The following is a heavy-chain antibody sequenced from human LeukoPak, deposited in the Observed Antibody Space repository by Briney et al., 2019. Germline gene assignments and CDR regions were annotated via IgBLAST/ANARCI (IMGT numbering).Heavy chain of an antibody. CDR2: MYYSGST. CDR1: GGSINNYY. Sequence: SGTLSLTCTVSGGSINNYYWSWIRQPPGKGLEWIGCMYYSGSTNYNPSLKSRVTISVDTSQNQFSLQLSSVTAADTAVYYCARLLLYYYESSGYYSYFDSWGQGTLVTVSS. J-gene: IGHJ4*02. CDR3: ARLLLYYYESSGYYSYFDS. D-gene: IGHD3-22*01. V-gene: IGHV4-59*01.